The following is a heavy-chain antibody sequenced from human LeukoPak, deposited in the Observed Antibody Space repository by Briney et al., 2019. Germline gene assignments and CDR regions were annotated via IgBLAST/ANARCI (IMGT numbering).Heavy chain of an antibody. J-gene: IGHJ3*01. CDR3: ARDLRNTSRSRRGAFDV. CDR1: GDSMNINS. Sequence: SETLSLTCTVSGDSMNINSWSWIRQPPRKGLEWIGYIYYNGSTNYNPSLKSRVTISVDTSKSQFSLNLNSVTAADTAVYFCARDLRNTSRSRRGAFDVWGQGTMVTVSS. V-gene: IGHV4-59*01. CDR2: IYYNGST. D-gene: IGHD5/OR15-5a*01.